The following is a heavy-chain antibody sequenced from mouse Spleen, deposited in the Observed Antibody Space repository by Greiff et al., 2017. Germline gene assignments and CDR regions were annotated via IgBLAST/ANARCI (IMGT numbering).Heavy chain of an antibody. D-gene: IGHD1-1*01. Sequence: EVKVEESGGGLVKPGGSLKLSCAASGFTFSDYGMHWVRQAPEKGLEWVAYISSGSSTIYYADTVKGRFTISRDNAKNTLFLQMTSLRSEDTAMYYCALITTVVAHWYFDVWGTGTTVTVSS. CDR2: ISSGSSTI. V-gene: IGHV5-17*01. J-gene: IGHJ1*03. CDR1: GFTFSDYG. CDR3: ALITTVVAHWYFDV.